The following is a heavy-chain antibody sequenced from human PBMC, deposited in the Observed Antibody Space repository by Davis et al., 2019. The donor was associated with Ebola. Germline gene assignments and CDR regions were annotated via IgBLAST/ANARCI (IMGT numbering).Heavy chain of an antibody. CDR3: ASWGPYDYVWGSYGY. CDR1: SGSISGRVW. J-gene: IGHJ4*02. CDR2: IYYSGST. V-gene: IGHV4-39*01. Sequence: SETLSLTCAVSSGSISGRVWWRWIRQPPGKGLAWIWSIYYSGSTYYNPSLKSRVTISVDTSKNQFSLKLSSVTAADTAVYYCASWGPYDYVWGSYGYWGQGTLVTVSS. D-gene: IGHD3-16*01.